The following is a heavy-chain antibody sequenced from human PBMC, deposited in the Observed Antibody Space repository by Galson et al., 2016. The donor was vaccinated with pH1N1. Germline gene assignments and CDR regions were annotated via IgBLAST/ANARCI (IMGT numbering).Heavy chain of an antibody. CDR2: ITKRPEGYTT. J-gene: IGHJ4*02. V-gene: IGHV3-72*01. CDR1: GFTLGDFY. Sequence: SLRLSCAASGFTLGDFYMDWVRQAPGKGLEWVGRITKRPEGYTTQDAASVRGRFIISREDSKDLLYLQMNSLTTEDTAVYYCTRENHHKFDYWGQGTPVTVS. CDR3: TRENHHKFDY.